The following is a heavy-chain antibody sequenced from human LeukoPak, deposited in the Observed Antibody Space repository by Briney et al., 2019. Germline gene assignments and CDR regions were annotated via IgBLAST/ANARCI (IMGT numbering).Heavy chain of an antibody. D-gene: IGHD3-22*01. V-gene: IGHV4-31*03. CDR1: GSISSGGYY. CDR3: ARDMGDYYDRSGYSWAFDI. Sequence: SETLSLTCTGGSISSGGYYWSWIRQHPGKGLEWIGYIYYSGSTYYNPSLKSRVTISVDTSKNQFSLKLSSVTAADTAVYYCARDMGDYYDRSGYSWAFDIWGQGTMVTVSS. CDR2: IYYSGST. J-gene: IGHJ3*02.